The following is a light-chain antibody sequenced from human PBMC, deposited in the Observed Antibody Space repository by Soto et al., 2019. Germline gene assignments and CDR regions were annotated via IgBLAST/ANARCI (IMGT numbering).Light chain of an antibody. Sequence: ARDQPSAVSGSPGQSITISCTGTSTDVGGYNYVSWYQHHPGKGPKLIIYEVSNRPSGVSDRFSGSKSGNKASLIISNLEAEDESDYYCGSYASTSTPFVFGTGIKFTVL. V-gene: IGLV2-14*01. J-gene: IGLJ1*01. CDR3: GSYASTSTPFV. CDR1: STDVGGYNY. CDR2: EVS.